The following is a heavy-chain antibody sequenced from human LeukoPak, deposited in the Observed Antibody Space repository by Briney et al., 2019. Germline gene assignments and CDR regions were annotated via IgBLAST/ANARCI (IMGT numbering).Heavy chain of an antibody. V-gene: IGHV5-10-1*01. CDR1: GYSFTSYW. CDR3: ARQIWFGELLPYYYYGMDV. Sequence: GESLKISCKGSGYSFTSYWISWVRQMPGKGLEWMGRIDPSDSYTNYSPSFQGHVTISADKSISTAYLQWSSLKASDTAMYYCARQIWFGELLPYYYYGMDVWGKGTTATVSS. J-gene: IGHJ6*04. D-gene: IGHD3-10*01. CDR2: IDPSDSYT.